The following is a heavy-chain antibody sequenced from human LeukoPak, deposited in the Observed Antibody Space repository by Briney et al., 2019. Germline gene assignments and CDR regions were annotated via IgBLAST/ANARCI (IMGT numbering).Heavy chain of an antibody. J-gene: IGHJ4*02. V-gene: IGHV1-2*06. CDR2: INPNSGGT. CDR1: GYTFTGYY. CDR3: ARDRCSSTSCYIGVFDY. D-gene: IGHD2-2*02. Sequence: ASVKVSFKASGYTFTGYYMHWVRQAPGQGLEWMGRINPNSGGTNYAQKFQGRVTMTRDTSISTAYMELSRLRSDDTAVYYCARDRCSSTSCYIGVFDYWGQGTLVTVSS.